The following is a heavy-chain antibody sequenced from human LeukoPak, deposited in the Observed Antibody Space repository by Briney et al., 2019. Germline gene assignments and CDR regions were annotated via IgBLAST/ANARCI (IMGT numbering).Heavy chain of an antibody. CDR3: ARGCSSTSCYNSLGREQQLGHYYFDY. V-gene: IGHV1-69*01. CDR1: GGTFSSYA. Sequence: SVTVSCTASGGTFSSYAISWVRQAPGQGLEWMGGIIPIFGTANYAQKFQGRVTITADESTSTAYMELSSLRSEDTAVYYCARGCSSTSCYNSLGREQQLGHYYFDYWGQGTLVTVSS. D-gene: IGHD2-2*02. J-gene: IGHJ4*02. CDR2: IIPIFGTA.